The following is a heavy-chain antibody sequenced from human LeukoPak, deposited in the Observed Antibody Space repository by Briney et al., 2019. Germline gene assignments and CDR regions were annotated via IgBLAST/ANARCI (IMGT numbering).Heavy chain of an antibody. J-gene: IGHJ4*02. CDR1: GLTFSGFE. V-gene: IGHV3-48*03. D-gene: IGHD1-26*01. CDR3: AKDPTYSGSYLNFYGY. CDR2: IKSDGSLK. Sequence: GGSLRLSCVGSGLTFSGFELNWVRQAPGKGLEWVSYIKSDGSLKTYADAVKGRFAISRDNSKNTLYLQMNSLRAEDTAVYYCAKDPTYSGSYLNFYGYWGQGTLVTVSS.